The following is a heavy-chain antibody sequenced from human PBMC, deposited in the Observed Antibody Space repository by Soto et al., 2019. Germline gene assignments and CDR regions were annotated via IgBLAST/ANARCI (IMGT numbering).Heavy chain of an antibody. Sequence: EVQLVECGGGLVKPGGSLRLSCAASGFTFSSYSMNWVRQAPGKGLEWVSSISSSSSYIYYEDSVKGRFTISRDNAKNSLYLQMNSLRAEDTAVYYCARGDPDYLWGQGTLVTVSS. D-gene: IGHD2-21*02. CDR1: GFTFSSYS. CDR3: ARGDPDYL. CDR2: ISSSSSYI. V-gene: IGHV3-21*01. J-gene: IGHJ5*02.